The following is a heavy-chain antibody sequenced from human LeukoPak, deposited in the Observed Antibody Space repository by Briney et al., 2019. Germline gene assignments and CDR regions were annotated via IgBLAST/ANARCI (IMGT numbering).Heavy chain of an antibody. V-gene: IGHV3-21*01. Sequence: KSGGSLRLSCAASGFTFSSYSMNWVRHAPGKGLEWVSSISSGSGHINYADSVRGRFTISRDNSKNTLYLQMNSLRAEDTAVYYCASKRKPGYSSGWYYFDYWGQGTLVTVSS. J-gene: IGHJ4*02. CDR2: ISSGSGHI. CDR1: GFTFSSYS. D-gene: IGHD6-19*01. CDR3: ASKRKPGYSSGWYYFDY.